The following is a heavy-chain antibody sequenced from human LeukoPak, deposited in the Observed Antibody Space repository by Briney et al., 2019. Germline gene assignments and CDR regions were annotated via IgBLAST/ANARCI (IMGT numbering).Heavy chain of an antibody. D-gene: IGHD2-15*01. Sequence: ASVKVSCKASGYTFTSYAMNWVRQAPGQGLEWMGWINTNTGNPTYAQGFTGRFVFSLDTSVSTAYLQISSLKAEDTAVYYCAREYCSGGSCQSTVWFDPWGQGTLVTVSS. V-gene: IGHV7-4-1*02. CDR2: INTNTGNP. J-gene: IGHJ5*02. CDR1: GYTFTSYA. CDR3: AREYCSGGSCQSTVWFDP.